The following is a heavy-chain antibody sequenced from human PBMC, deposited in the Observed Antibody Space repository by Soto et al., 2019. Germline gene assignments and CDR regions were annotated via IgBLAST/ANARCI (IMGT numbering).Heavy chain of an antibody. Sequence: EVQLVESGGGVVQPGGSLRLSCAASGFSFSTWMHWVRQAPGKGLVWLSRINSDGSSITYADSVKGRFIVSRDNAKNTLYLQINILTAEDTAVYYCTRGASGYGNFDYWGQGVPLTVSS. J-gene: IGHJ4*02. CDR1: GFSFSTW. CDR3: TRGASGYGNFDY. CDR2: INSDGSSI. D-gene: IGHD5-12*01. V-gene: IGHV3-74*01.